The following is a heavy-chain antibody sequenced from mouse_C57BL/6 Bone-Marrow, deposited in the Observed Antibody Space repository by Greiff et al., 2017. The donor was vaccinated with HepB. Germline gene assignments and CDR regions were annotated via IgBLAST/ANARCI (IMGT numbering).Heavy chain of an antibody. Sequence: EVMLVESGGDLVKPGGSLKLSCAASGFTFSSYGMSWVRQTPDKRLEWVATISSGGSYTYYPDSVKGRFTISRDNAKNTLYLQMSSLRSEDTAVYYCARRNSSPYWYFDVWGTGTTVTVSS. J-gene: IGHJ1*03. CDR1: GFTFSSYG. CDR2: ISSGGSYT. CDR3: ARRNSSPYWYFDV. D-gene: IGHD1-1*01. V-gene: IGHV5-6*02.